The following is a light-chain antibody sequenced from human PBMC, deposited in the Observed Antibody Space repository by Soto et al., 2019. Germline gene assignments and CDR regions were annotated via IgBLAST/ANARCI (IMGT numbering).Light chain of an antibody. V-gene: IGLV8-61*01. CDR2: STN. CDR1: SGSVSTTYY. J-gene: IGLJ3*02. Sequence: QAVVTQEPTFSVSPGGTVTLTCGLSSGSVSTTYYPTWYQQTPGQAPCTLIYSTNTRSSGVPDRFSGSILGNKAALTITGAQADDESDYYCVLYMGDGIWMFGGGTKVTVL. CDR3: VLYMGDGIWM.